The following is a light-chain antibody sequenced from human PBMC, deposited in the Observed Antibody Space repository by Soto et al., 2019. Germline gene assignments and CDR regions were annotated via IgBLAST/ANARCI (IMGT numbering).Light chain of an antibody. CDR3: QTWGTGTWV. V-gene: IGLV4-69*01. Sequence: QAVVTQSPSASASLGASVRLTCTLSSGHSSYAIAWHQQQPEKGPRYLMKVDSDGSHIKGDGIPDRFSGSSSGAERYLTISSFQSEDEADYYCQTWGTGTWVFGGGTQLTVL. CDR2: VDSDGSH. CDR1: SGHSSYA. J-gene: IGLJ3*02.